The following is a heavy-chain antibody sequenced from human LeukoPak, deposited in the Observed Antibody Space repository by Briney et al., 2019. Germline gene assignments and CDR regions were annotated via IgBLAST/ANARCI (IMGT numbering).Heavy chain of an antibody. CDR3: ARGGYGDYGFDY. CDR2: ISWNGGST. D-gene: IGHD4-17*01. CDR1: GFTFDDYA. J-gene: IGHJ4*02. Sequence: GSLRLSCAASGFTFDDYAMHWVRQTPGKGLEWVSLISWNGGSTYYADSVKGRFTISRDNSKNSLYLQMNSLRAEDMAVYYCARGGYGDYGFDYWGQGTLVTVSS. V-gene: IGHV3-43D*03.